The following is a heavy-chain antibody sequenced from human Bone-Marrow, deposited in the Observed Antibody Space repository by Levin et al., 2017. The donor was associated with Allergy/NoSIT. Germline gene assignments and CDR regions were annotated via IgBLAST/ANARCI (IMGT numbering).Heavy chain of an antibody. Sequence: PGGSLRLSCSASGFTFSYFPMHWVRQAPGKGLEYVSGISSNGRSTNYADSVQGRFTISRDNSKSTLYLQMSSLRAEDTAVYYCVRRPGEPRYFDFWGRGTLVTVSS. CDR1: GFTFSYFP. CDR2: ISSNGRST. D-gene: IGHD1-26*01. CDR3: VRRPGEPRYFDF. J-gene: IGHJ2*01. V-gene: IGHV3-64D*08.